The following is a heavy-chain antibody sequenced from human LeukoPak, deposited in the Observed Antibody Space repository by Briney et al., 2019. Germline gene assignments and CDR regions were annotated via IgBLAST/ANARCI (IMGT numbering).Heavy chain of an antibody. CDR1: GFTFSDHY. CDR2: IKNKANSYTT. J-gene: IGHJ4*02. V-gene: IGHV3-72*01. CDR3: TREGRYCSSTSCYVCLDF. D-gene: IGHD2-2*01. Sequence: PGGSLRLSCAASGFTFSDHYMDWVRQAPGKGLEWVGRIKNKANSYTTEYAASVKGRFTVSREDSKNAPYLQMNSLKTEDTAVYYCTREGRYCSSTSCYVCLDFWGQGTLVTVSS.